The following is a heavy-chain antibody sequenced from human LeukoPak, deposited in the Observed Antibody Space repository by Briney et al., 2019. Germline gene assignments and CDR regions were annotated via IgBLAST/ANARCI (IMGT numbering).Heavy chain of an antibody. V-gene: IGHV4-61*02. CDR2: IYTSGSI. Sequence: SETLSLTCTVSGGPISSGSYYWSWIRQPAGKGLEWIGRIYTSGSINYNPSLKSRVTISVDTSKNQFSLKLSSVTAADTAVYYCARAAGDYWGQGTLVTVSS. J-gene: IGHJ4*02. D-gene: IGHD6-13*01. CDR1: GGPISSGSYY. CDR3: ARAAGDY.